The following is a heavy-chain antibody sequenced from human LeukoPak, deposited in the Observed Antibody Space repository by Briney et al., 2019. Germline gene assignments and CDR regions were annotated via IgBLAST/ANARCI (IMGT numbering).Heavy chain of an antibody. Sequence: PGGSLRLSCAASGFTFSSYWMSWVRQAPGKGLEWVANIKQDGSEKYYVDSVKGRFTISRDNAKNSLYLQMNSLRAEDTAVYYCARGFFRGSDPFDYWGQGTLVTVSS. D-gene: IGHD3-10*01. CDR2: IKQDGSEK. V-gene: IGHV3-7*01. J-gene: IGHJ4*02. CDR3: ARGFFRGSDPFDY. CDR1: GFTFSSYW.